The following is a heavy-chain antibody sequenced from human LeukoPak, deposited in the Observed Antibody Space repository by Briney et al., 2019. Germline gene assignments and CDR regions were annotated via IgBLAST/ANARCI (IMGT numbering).Heavy chain of an antibody. CDR2: ISGSGGST. CDR1: GFTFSSYA. V-gene: IGHV3-23*01. J-gene: IGHJ4*02. CDR3: AKDGSDCSGGSCYHYFDY. Sequence: GGSLRLSCAASGFTFSSYAMSWVRQAPGKGLEWVSAISGSGGSTYYADSVKGRFTISRDNSENTLYLQMNSLRAEDTAVYYCAKDGSDCSGGSCYHYFDYWGQGTLVTVSS. D-gene: IGHD2-15*01.